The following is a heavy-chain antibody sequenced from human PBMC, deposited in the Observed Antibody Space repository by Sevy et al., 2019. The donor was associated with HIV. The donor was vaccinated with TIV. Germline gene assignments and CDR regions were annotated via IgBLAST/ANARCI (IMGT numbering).Heavy chain of an antibody. J-gene: IGHJ6*02. CDR1: GYTFTGYY. CDR3: ARGFLPPAVSIAVYYYYYGMDV. D-gene: IGHD6-6*01. V-gene: IGHV1-2*02. Sequence: ASVKVSCKASGYTFTGYYMHWVRQAPGQGLEWMGWINPNSGGTNYAQKFQGRVTMTRDTSIGTAYMELRRLRSDDTAGYYCARGFLPPAVSIAVYYYYYGMDVWGQGTTVTVSS. CDR2: INPNSGGT.